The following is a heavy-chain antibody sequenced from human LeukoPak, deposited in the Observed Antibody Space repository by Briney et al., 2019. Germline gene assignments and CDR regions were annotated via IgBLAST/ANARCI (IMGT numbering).Heavy chain of an antibody. CDR1: GFTFSSYA. V-gene: IGHV3-30*04. J-gene: IGHJ6*02. D-gene: IGHD2-15*01. CDR2: ISYDGSNK. Sequence: PGGSLRLSCAASGFTFSSYAMHWVRQAPGKGLEWGAVISYDGSNKYYADSVQGRFTISRDNSNNTLYLQMNSLRAEDTAVYYCARDLGYCSGGSCYSSSMDVWGQGTTVTVSS. CDR3: ARDLGYCSGGSCYSSSMDV.